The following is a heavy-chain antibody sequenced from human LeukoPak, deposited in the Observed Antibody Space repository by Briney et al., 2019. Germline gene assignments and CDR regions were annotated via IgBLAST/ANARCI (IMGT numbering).Heavy chain of an antibody. V-gene: IGHV4-34*01. CDR1: GGSFSGYY. CDR3: AREPRLKRWFEY. J-gene: IGHJ4*02. CDR2: INHSGST. Sequence: SETLSLTCAVYGGSFSGYYWSWIRQPPGKGLEWIGEINHSGSTNYNPSLKSRVTISVDTSKNQFSLKLSSVTAADTAVYYCAREPRLKRWFEYWGQGTLVTVSS. D-gene: IGHD5-24*01.